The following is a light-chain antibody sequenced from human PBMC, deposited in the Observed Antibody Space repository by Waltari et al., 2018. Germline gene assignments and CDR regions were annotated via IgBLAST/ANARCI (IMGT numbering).Light chain of an antibody. Sequence: DIQMTQSPSSLSASVGDRVTITCRASQGISSWLACYQQKPGKAPKIMIYKAASLKSGVPSRFSGSGYGTDFTLTISSLQPEDFATYDCQQYHSALFTFGPGTKLDSK. CDR3: QQYHSALFT. J-gene: IGKJ3*01. CDR2: KAA. V-gene: IGKV1-5*03. CDR1: QGISSW.